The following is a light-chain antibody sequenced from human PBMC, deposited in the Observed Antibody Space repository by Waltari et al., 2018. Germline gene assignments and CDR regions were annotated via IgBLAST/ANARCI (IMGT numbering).Light chain of an antibody. CDR2: YGS. CDR3: CSYSTGGSWM. J-gene: IGLJ3*02. Sequence: QSALTQPVSVSGSPGQSVTISCTGTPNNVGDYNLISWFPHHPAQAPTLLIFYGSKRPSGVSNRFSGSKSGNTASLTISGLQTEDEADYYCCSYSTGGSWMFGGGTKLTVL. V-gene: IGLV2-23*01. CDR1: PNNVGDYNL.